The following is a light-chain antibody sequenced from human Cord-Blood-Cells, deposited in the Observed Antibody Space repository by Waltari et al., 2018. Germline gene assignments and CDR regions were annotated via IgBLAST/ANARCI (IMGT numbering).Light chain of an antibody. CDR3: QQYYSYPYS. J-gene: IGKJ2*03. CDR1: QGIIIY. V-gene: IGKV1-8*01. CDR2: AAS. Sequence: AIRMTQSPSSFSASTGDRVTITCRGSQGIIIYLAWYQQKPGKAPKLLIYAASTVQIGVPSRFSGSGSGTDFTLTISCLQSEDFATYYCQQYYSYPYSFGQGTKLEIK.